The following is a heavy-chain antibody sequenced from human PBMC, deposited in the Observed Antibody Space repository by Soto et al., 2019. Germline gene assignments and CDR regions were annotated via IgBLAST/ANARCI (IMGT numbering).Heavy chain of an antibody. J-gene: IGHJ5*02. CDR2: IYYSGST. CDR3: ARCRNSLPIPRITIFGVVSYWFDP. CDR1: GGTIRSLGYC. V-gene: IGHV4-31*03. D-gene: IGHD3-3*01. Sequence: SQTLCLTCTVSGGTIRSLGYCCSWKRQHPGKGLEWIGYIYYSGSTYYNPSLKSRVTISVDTSKNQFSLKLSSVTAADTAVYYCARCRNSLPIPRITIFGVVSYWFDPWGQGTLVTVSS.